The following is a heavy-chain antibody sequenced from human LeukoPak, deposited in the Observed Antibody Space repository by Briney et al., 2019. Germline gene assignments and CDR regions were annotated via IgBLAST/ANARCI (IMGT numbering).Heavy chain of an antibody. CDR1: EYTFTNYA. V-gene: IGHV1-3*03. D-gene: IGHD3-10*01. Sequence: ASVKVSCKASEYTFTNYAIHWVRQAPGQRFEWMGWINAANGHTKYSQEFQDRITITRDTSATTACMELSNLRSEDMALYYCARGRGPPNTNRDFYYYYYMDVWGTGTTVTVSS. CDR3: ARGRGPPNTNRDFYYYYYMDV. J-gene: IGHJ6*03. CDR2: INAANGHT.